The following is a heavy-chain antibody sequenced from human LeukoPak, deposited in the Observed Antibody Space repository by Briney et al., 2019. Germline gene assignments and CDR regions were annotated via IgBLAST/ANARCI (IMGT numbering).Heavy chain of an antibody. CDR3: AKDINGGNSGYFDY. V-gene: IGHV3-9*01. Sequence: GGSLRLSCAASGFTFSSYSMNWVRQAPGKGLEWVSGISWNSGRIGYADSVKGRFTISRDNAKNSLYLQMNSLRAEDTALYYCAKDINGGNSGYFDYWGQGTLVTVSS. D-gene: IGHD4-23*01. CDR2: ISWNSGRI. CDR1: GFTFSSYS. J-gene: IGHJ4*02.